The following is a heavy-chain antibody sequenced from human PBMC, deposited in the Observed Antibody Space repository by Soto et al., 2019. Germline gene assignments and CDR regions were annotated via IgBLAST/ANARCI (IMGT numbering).Heavy chain of an antibody. CDR2: ITGSGAGS. V-gene: IGHV3-23*01. CDR3: AKAYSNSWPNDWFDP. CDR1: GFTFSSYA. D-gene: IGHD6-13*01. J-gene: IGHJ5*02. Sequence: EVQVLESGGGWLQPGGSLRLSCAASGFTFSSYAMNWVRQAPGKGLEWVSGITGSGAGSYYSDSVKGRFTISRDNSKNTLYLQMNSLRAEDTAVYYCAKAYSNSWPNDWFDPWGQGTLVTVSS.